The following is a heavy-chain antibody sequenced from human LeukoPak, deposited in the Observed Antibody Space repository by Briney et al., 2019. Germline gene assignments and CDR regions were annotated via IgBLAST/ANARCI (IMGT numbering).Heavy chain of an antibody. Sequence: GGSLRLSCAASGFTVNYWMSWARQAPGKGLEWVATTTHDGSDEYYLDSVKGRFTISRDSAKNSIYLQMNSLRVEDTSTYYCAKGDLENWGQGTLVTVSS. CDR1: GFTVNYW. CDR3: AKGDLEN. V-gene: IGHV3-7*01. CDR2: TTHDGSDE. J-gene: IGHJ4*02.